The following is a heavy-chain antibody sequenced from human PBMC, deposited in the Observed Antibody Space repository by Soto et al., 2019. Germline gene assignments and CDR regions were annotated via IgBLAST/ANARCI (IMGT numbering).Heavy chain of an antibody. Sequence: EVQLVESGGGVAQPGGSLRLSCTASGFTFSTFWMHWVRQVPGKGLVWVSRLDSDGSRTTYADSVKGRFTISRDNAKNTLYLQMNSLRAEDTAVYYCVKDLDSRGLAFLELWGRGTLVTVSS. CDR3: VKDLDSRGLAFLEL. V-gene: IGHV3-74*01. CDR2: LDSDGSRT. CDR1: GFTFSTFW. D-gene: IGHD1-1*01. J-gene: IGHJ2*01.